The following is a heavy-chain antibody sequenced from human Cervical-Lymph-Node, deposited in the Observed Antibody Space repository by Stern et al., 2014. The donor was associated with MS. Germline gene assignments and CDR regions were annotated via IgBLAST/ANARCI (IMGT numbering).Heavy chain of an antibody. V-gene: IGHV3-9*01. CDR2: ISWNSGDI. Sequence: EVQLVESGGGLVQPGGSLRLSCAASGIIFGDFVMHWVRPAPGKGLEWGAGISWNSGDIAYTDSVKGRFTISRDNAKNSLYLHMNSLRAEDTALHYCAKDLGEVFYYGMDVWGQGTTVTVSS. J-gene: IGHJ6*02. CDR3: AKDLGEVFYYGMDV. D-gene: IGHD2-21*01. CDR1: GIIFGDFV.